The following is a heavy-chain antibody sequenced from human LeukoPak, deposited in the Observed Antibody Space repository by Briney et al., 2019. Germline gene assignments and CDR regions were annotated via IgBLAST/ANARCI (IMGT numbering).Heavy chain of an antibody. CDR2: TSYNGIDK. D-gene: IGHD5-12*01. V-gene: IGHV3-30*03. CDR3: ATDRYSGYDSYFEY. Sequence: PGRSLTLSCAASGFTFSNYGMHWVRQAPGKGLEWVASTSYNGIDKYYADSVRGRFTISRDNSKNTLYVQVNSLRTEDTAVYYCATDRYSGYDSYFEYWGQGTLVTVSS. CDR1: GFTFSNYG. J-gene: IGHJ4*02.